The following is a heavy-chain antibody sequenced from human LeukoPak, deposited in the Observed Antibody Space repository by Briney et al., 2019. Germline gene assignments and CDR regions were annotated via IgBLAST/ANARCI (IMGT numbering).Heavy chain of an antibody. CDR1: GGTFSSYA. Sequence: SVKVSCKASGGTFSSYAISWVRQAPGQGLEWMGRIIPILGIANYAQKFQGRVTITADESTTTAHMELISLTSDDTAVYFCATEGPNYYMDVWGKGTTVTVSS. CDR2: IIPILGIA. V-gene: IGHV1-69*04. J-gene: IGHJ6*03. CDR3: ATEGPNYYMDV.